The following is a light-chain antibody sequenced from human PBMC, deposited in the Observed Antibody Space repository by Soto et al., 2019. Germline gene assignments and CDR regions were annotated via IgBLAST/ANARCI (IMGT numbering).Light chain of an antibody. Sequence: EILLTQSPATLYFSPGERATLSCRASQSVSSSYLAWYQQKPGQAPRLLIYGASRRATGIPDRFSGSGSGTDFTLTISRLEPEDFAVYYCQQYDSSPITFGQGTRLEIK. CDR3: QQYDSSPIT. CDR2: GAS. J-gene: IGKJ5*01. CDR1: QSVSSSY. V-gene: IGKV3-20*01.